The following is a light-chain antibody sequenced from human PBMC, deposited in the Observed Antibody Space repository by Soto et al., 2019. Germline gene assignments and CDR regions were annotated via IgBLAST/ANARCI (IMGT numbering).Light chain of an antibody. CDR1: QDISNY. CDR2: AAS. CDR3: QQLNSYPLT. Sequence: DIQLTQSPSFLSASVGDRVTITCRASQDISNYLVWYQQKPGKAPKPLIYAASTLQSGVPSRFSGSGSGTEFTLTISSLQPEDFATYYCQQLNSYPLTFGPGPTWISN. J-gene: IGKJ3*01. V-gene: IGKV1-9*01.